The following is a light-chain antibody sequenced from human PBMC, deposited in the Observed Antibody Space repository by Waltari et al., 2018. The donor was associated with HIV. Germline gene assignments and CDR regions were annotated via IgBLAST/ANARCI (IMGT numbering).Light chain of an antibody. V-gene: IGLV1-51*01. CDR1: SSNIANNY. J-gene: IGLJ2*01. CDR3: GTWDTSLSAGV. Sequence: QSVLTQPPAVSAAPGQTVTISCSGSSSNIANNYVSCYPQLPETAPKLLIYDKNRRSSGIPDRFSGSKSGTSATLAIAGLQTGDEADYYCGTWDTSLSAGVFGGGTKVTVL. CDR2: DKN.